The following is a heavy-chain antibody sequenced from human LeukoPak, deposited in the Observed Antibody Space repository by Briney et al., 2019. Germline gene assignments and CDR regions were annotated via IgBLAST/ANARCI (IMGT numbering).Heavy chain of an antibody. CDR1: GGSISSYY. Sequence: PSETLSLTCTVSGGSISSYYWSWIRQPAGKGLEWIGRIYTSGSTNYNPSLKSRVTMSVDTSKNQFSLKLSSVTAADTAVYYCARVHDYDILTGYAFDIWGQGTMVTVSS. CDR3: ARVHDYDILTGYAFDI. CDR2: IYTSGST. V-gene: IGHV4-4*07. J-gene: IGHJ3*02. D-gene: IGHD3-9*01.